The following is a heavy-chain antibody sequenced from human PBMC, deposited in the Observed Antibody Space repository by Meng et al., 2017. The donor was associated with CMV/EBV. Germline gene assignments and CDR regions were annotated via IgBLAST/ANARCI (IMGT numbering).Heavy chain of an antibody. Sequence: GGPLRLSSAASGFTFSSYGMHWFRQAPGKGLEWVAFLRYDGSNKYSADSVKGRFTISRDNSKNTLHLQMNSLRAEDTAVYYCAKDDSQLLYRDPYYYYGMDVWGQGTTVTVSS. CDR3: AKDDSQLLYRDPYYYYGMDV. J-gene: IGHJ6*02. CDR2: LRYDGSNK. V-gene: IGHV3-30*02. D-gene: IGHD2-2*02. CDR1: GFTFSSYG.